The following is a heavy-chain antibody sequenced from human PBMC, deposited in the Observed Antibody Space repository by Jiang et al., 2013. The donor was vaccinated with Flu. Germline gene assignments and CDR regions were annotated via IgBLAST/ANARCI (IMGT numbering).Heavy chain of an antibody. D-gene: IGHD6-6*01. CDR2: INAGNGNT. CDR3: AREIKSEYSSSHYYYGMDV. V-gene: IGHV1-3*01. Sequence: WVRQAPGQRLEWMGWINAGNGNTKYSQKFQGRVTITRDTSASTAYMELSSLRSEDTAVYYCAREIKSEYSSSHYYYGMDVWGQGTTVTVSS. J-gene: IGHJ6*02.